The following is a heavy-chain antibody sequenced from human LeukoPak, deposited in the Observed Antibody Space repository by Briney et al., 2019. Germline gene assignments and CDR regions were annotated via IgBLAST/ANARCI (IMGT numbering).Heavy chain of an antibody. CDR3: ARDQEGFDY. CDR1: GYTFTSNC. J-gene: IGHJ4*02. Sequence: ASVKVSCKASGYTFTSNCIDWVRQAPGQGLEWMGMIYPRDGSTSYAQKFQGRVTVTRDTSTSTVHMELSGLRSEDTAVYYCARDQEGFDYWGQGTLVTVSS. V-gene: IGHV1-46*01. CDR2: IYPRDGST.